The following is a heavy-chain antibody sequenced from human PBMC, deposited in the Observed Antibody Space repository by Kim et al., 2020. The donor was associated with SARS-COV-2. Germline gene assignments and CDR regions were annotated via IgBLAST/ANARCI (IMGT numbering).Heavy chain of an antibody. V-gene: IGHV6-1*01. CDR3: TSRYFDN. J-gene: IGHJ4*02. CDR2: SQWYH. Sequence: SQWYHDYAESVSSRIIINADTSKNEFFLQLNSMTPEDTAVYYCTSRYFDNWGQGTLVTVSS. D-gene: IGHD3-16*02.